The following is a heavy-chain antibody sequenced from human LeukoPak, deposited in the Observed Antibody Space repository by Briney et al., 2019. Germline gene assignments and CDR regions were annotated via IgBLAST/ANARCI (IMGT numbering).Heavy chain of an antibody. D-gene: IGHD6-13*01. CDR2: MNPNSGNT. Sequence: ASVTVSCKASGYTFTSYDINWVRQTAGQGLEWMGWMNPNSGNTGYAQKFQGRVTMTRNTSISTAYMELSSLRSEDTAVYYCARLAAAGTRNDAFDIWGQGTMVTVSS. V-gene: IGHV1-8*01. CDR1: GYTFTSYD. J-gene: IGHJ3*02. CDR3: ARLAAAGTRNDAFDI.